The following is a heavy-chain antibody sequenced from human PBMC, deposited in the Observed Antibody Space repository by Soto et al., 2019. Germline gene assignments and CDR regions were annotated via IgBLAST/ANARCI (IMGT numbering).Heavy chain of an antibody. Sequence: GGSLRLSCAASGFTFSSYSMNWVRQAPGKGLEWVSSISSSSSYIYYADSVKGRFTISRDNAKNSLYLQMNSLRAEDTAVYYCARDPYSITMVRVIDYWGQGTLVTVSS. CDR3: ARDPYSITMVRVIDY. V-gene: IGHV3-21*01. J-gene: IGHJ4*02. CDR2: ISSSSSYI. CDR1: GFTFSSYS. D-gene: IGHD3-10*01.